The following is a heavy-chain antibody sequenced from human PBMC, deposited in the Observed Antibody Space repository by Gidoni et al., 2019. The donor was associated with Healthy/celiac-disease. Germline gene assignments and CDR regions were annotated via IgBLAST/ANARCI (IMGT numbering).Heavy chain of an antibody. Sequence: QLQLQESGPGLVKPSETLSPTCTFSGCPISSSSYYWGWIRPPPGKGLEWIGSIYYSGSTYYNPSLKSRVTISVDTSKNQFSLKLSSVTAADTAVYYCARRELERGNDYWGQGTLVTVSS. CDR2: IYYSGST. CDR3: ARRELERGNDY. D-gene: IGHD1-1*01. J-gene: IGHJ4*02. CDR1: GCPISSSSYY. V-gene: IGHV4-39*01.